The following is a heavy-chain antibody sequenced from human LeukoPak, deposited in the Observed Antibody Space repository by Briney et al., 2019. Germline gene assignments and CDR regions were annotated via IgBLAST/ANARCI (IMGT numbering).Heavy chain of an antibody. J-gene: IGHJ4*02. CDR3: ARRGVPARKYYFDY. CDR2: INHSGST. CDR1: GGSFSGYY. V-gene: IGHV4-34*01. D-gene: IGHD2-2*01. Sequence: SETLSLTCAVYGGSFSGYYWSWLRQPPGKGLEWIGEINHSGSTNYNPSLKSRVTISVDTSKNQFSLKLSSVTAADTAVYYCARRGVPARKYYFDYWGQGTLVTVSS.